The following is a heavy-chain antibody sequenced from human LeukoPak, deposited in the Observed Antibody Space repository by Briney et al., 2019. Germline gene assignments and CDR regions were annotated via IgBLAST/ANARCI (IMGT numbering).Heavy chain of an antibody. CDR3: ARLRELATLHDAFDI. D-gene: IGHD5-24*01. J-gene: IGHJ3*02. CDR2: IYYSGST. V-gene: IGHV4-59*08. Sequence: PSETLSLTCTVSGGPISTYYWNWLRQPPGKGLEWIGYIYYSGSTNYNPSLKSRVTISVDTSKNQFSLKLSSVTAADTAVYYCARLRELATLHDAFDIWGQGTMVTVSS. CDR1: GGPISTYY.